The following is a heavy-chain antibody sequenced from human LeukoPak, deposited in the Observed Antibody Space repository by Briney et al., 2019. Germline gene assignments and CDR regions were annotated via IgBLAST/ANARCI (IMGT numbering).Heavy chain of an antibody. CDR3: ARDEGYYDSSGYYPPDY. CDR1: GYTFTSYG. V-gene: IGHV1-18*01. J-gene: IGHJ4*02. Sequence: ASVKVSCKASGYTFTSYGISWVRQAPGQGLEWMGWISAYNGNTNYAQKLQGRVTMTTDTSTSTAYMELRSLRSDDTAVYYCARDEGYYDSSGYYPPDYWGQGTLVTVSS. CDR2: ISAYNGNT. D-gene: IGHD3-22*01.